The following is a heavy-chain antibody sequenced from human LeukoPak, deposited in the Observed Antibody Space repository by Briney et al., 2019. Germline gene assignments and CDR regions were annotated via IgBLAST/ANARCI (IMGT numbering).Heavy chain of an antibody. CDR2: ISAYNGNT. V-gene: IGHV1-18*01. CDR1: GYTFTSYG. D-gene: IGHD3-22*01. CDR3: ARDYYYDSSGYYGGAWFDP. Sequence: ASVKVSCKASGYTFTSYGISWVRPAPGQGLEWMGWISAYNGNTNYAQKLQGRVTMTTDTSTSTAYMELRSLRSDDTAVYYCARDYYYDSSGYYGGAWFDPWGQGTLVTVSS. J-gene: IGHJ5*02.